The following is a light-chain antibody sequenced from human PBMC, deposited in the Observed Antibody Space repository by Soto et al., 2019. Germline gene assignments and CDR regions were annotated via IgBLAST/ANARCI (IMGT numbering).Light chain of an antibody. CDR2: AAF. CDR1: QNVGSNA. Sequence: ETVLTQSPGTVVVSPGDRATLSCRASQNVGSNALVWFQQRPGQAPRLLIYAAFSRATGIPARFSGSGSGTDFTLTITRLQPEDSAVYFCHQPRTLPYTFGQGTKLEIK. V-gene: IGKV3-20*01. J-gene: IGKJ2*01. CDR3: HQPRTLPYT.